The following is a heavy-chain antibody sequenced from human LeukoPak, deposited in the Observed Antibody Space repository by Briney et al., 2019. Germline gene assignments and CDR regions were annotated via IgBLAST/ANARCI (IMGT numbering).Heavy chain of an antibody. CDR3: ARGKFTVTKSRRTTGPGKGCMDV. CDR1: GGSFSGYY. V-gene: IGHV4-34*01. CDR2: INHSGST. D-gene: IGHD4-17*01. Sequence: PSETLSLTCAVYGGSFSGYYWSWIRQPPGKGLEWIGEINHSGSTNYNPSLKSRVTISVDTSKNQFSLKLSSVTAADTAVYYCARGKFTVTKSRRTTGPGKGCMDVWGKGTTVTVSS. J-gene: IGHJ6*03.